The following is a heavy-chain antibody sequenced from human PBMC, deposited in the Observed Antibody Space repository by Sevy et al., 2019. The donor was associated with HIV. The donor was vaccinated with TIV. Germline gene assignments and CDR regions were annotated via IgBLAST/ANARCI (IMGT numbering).Heavy chain of an antibody. Sequence: GGSLRLSCAASGFTFSSYAMHWVRQAPGKGLEWVAVISYDGSNKYYADSVKGRFTISRDNSKNTLYLQMNSLRAEDTAGYYCARDRARGEAYYYYYGMDVWGQGTTVTVSS. CDR2: ISYDGSNK. V-gene: IGHV3-30-3*01. CDR1: GFTFSSYA. D-gene: IGHD3-16*01. CDR3: ARDRARGEAYYYYYGMDV. J-gene: IGHJ6*02.